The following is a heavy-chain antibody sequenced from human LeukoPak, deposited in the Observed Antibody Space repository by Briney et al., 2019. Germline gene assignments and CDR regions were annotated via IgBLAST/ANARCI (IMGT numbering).Heavy chain of an antibody. D-gene: IGHD3-22*01. CDR3: AREIFYDSSGYYYY. Sequence: ASVKVSCKASGYTFTGYYMHWVRQAPGQGLEWMGWINPNSGGTNYAQKFQGRVTMTRDTPISTAYMELSRLRSDDTAVYYCAREIFYDSSGYYYYWGQGTLVTVSS. V-gene: IGHV1-2*02. J-gene: IGHJ4*02. CDR2: INPNSGGT. CDR1: GYTFTGYY.